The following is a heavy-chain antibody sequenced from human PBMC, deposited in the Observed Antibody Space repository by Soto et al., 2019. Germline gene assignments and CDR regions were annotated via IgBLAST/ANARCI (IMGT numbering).Heavy chain of an antibody. Sequence: EVQPVESGGGLVQPGGSLRLSCAASGFTFSNYWMHWVRQAPGKGLVWVSRINGDGTGTNYADSVKGQFTISRDNAKNTLYLQMNSLLPEDTAVYYCGRGASGSYRLDYWGQGTLVTVSS. CDR1: GFTFSNYW. V-gene: IGHV3-74*01. D-gene: IGHD3-10*01. CDR3: GRGASGSYRLDY. J-gene: IGHJ4*02. CDR2: INGDGTGT.